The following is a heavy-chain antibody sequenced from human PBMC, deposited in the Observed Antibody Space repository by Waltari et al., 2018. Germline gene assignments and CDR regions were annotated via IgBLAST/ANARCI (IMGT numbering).Heavy chain of an antibody. J-gene: IGHJ4*02. D-gene: IGHD3-9*01. CDR2: IYWNDNK. CDR3: AYANDILSGYFDY. V-gene: IGHV2-5*01. CDR1: GLPLATHAVG. Sequence: QITLKESGPTVVKPTHPLTLTCSVSGLPLATHAVGVGWVRQPPGKALEWLALIYWNDNKRYSPSLKSRLTITKDTSKNQVVLTMTYMDPMDTATYYCAYANDILSGYFDYWGQGTLVTVSS.